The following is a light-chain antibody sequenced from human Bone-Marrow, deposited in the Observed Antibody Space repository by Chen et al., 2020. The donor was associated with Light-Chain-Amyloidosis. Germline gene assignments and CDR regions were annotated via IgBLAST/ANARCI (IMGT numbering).Light chain of an antibody. V-gene: IGLV1-47*01. Sequence: QSVLTQPPPASGTPGPRVTISCSGSSANIGSNYVYWYQQLPGAPPKLLVHRYNRRPSGAPDRFSGSRSATSASLAISGLRSEDEADYYCAAWDDSLSGYVFGTGTKVTVL. CDR3: AAWDDSLSGYV. CDR2: RYN. CDR1: SANIGSNY. J-gene: IGLJ1*01.